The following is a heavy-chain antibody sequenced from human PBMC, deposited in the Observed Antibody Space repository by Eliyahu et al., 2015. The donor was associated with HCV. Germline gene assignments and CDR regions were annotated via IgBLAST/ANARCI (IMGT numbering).Heavy chain of an antibody. Sequence: EVQLVESGGGLVQPGRSLRLSCAASGFTFDDYAMHWVRQAPGKGLEWVSGISWNSGSIGYADSVKGRFTISRDNAKNSLYLQMNSLRAEDTALYYCAKDRVQVVVAAFDYWGQGTLVTVSS. J-gene: IGHJ4*02. CDR3: AKDRVQVVVAAFDY. V-gene: IGHV3-9*01. CDR2: ISWNSGSI. CDR1: GFTFDDYA. D-gene: IGHD2-15*01.